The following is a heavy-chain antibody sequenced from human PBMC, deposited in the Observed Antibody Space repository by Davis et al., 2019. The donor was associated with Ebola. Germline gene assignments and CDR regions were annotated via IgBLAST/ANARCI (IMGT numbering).Heavy chain of an antibody. V-gene: IGHV1-18*01. CDR2: ISAYNGNT. J-gene: IGHJ5*02. Sequence: AASVKVSCKASGYTFTSYGISWVRQAPGQGLEWMGWISAYNGNTNYAQKLQGRVTMTTDTSTSTAYMELRSLRSDDTAVYCCARVVTMVRSTGWFDPWGQGTLVTVSS. CDR3: ARVVTMVRSTGWFDP. CDR1: GYTFTSYG. D-gene: IGHD3-10*01.